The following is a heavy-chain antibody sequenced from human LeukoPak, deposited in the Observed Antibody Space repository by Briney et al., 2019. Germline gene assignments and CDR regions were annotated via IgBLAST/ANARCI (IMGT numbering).Heavy chain of an antibody. D-gene: IGHD3-9*01. CDR3: AWFYDILTGYSNFDY. V-gene: IGHV3-21*01. Sequence: GRSLRLSCAASGFTFSSYSMNCVSHPAGNGLGWVSSISSSSRYIYYADSVKGPFTISRDNARHSLYLQMNSLRAEDTAVYYCAWFYDILTGYSNFDYCVEGTLVTVSS. CDR1: GFTFSSYS. CDR2: ISSSSRYI. J-gene: IGHJ4*02.